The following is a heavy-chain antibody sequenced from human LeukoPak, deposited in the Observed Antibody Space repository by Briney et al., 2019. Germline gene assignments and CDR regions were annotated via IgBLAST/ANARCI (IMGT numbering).Heavy chain of an antibody. D-gene: IGHD3-3*01. CDR2: IYYSGST. V-gene: IGHV4-59*01. Sequence: PSETLSLTCTVSGGSISSYYWSRIRQPPGKGLEWIGYIYYSGSTNYNPSLKSRVTISVDTSKNQFSLKLSSVTAADTAVYYCARDLERDYYYYMDVWGKGTTVTVSS. J-gene: IGHJ6*03. CDR3: ARDLERDYYYYMDV. CDR1: GGSISSYY.